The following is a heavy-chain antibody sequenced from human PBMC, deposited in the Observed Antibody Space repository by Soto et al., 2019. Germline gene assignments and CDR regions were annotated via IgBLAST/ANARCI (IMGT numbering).Heavy chain of an antibody. CDR1: GFTFSSYA. D-gene: IGHD2-8*01. CDR2: ISGSGGST. Sequence: EVQLLESGGGLVQPGGSLRLSCAASGFTFSSYAMSWVRQAPGKGLEWVSAISGSGGSTYYADSVKGRFTISRDNSKNTLYLQMNSLRAEDTAVYYCAXAXGAXXGXXXXAEXXYVYWGQGTLVTVSS. J-gene: IGHJ4*02. CDR3: AXAXGAXXGXXXXAEXXYVY. V-gene: IGHV3-23*01.